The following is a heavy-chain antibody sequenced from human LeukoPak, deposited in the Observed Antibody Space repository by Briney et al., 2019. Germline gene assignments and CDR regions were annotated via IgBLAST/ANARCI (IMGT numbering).Heavy chain of an antibody. D-gene: IGHD1-26*01. Sequence: GGSLRLSCAASGFTFSSYAMSWVRQAPGKGLEWVSAISGSGGSTYYAGSVKGRFTISRDNSKNTLYLQMNSLRAEDTAVYYCAKDGGGSYLFDYWGQGTLVTVSS. CDR1: GFTFSSYA. CDR3: AKDGGGSYLFDY. V-gene: IGHV3-23*01. J-gene: IGHJ4*02. CDR2: ISGSGGST.